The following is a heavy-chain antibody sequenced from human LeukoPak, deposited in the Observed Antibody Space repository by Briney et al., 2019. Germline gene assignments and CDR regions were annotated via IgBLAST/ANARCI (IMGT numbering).Heavy chain of an antibody. J-gene: IGHJ4*02. CDR1: GFTFSSYS. D-gene: IGHD4-11*01. V-gene: IGHV3-21*04. CDR3: AKGTRDYSNYDYYFDY. Sequence: GGSLRLSCAASGFTFSSYSMNWVRQAPGKGLEWVSSISSSSSYIYYADSVKGRFTISRDNSKNTLYLQMNSLRAEDTAVYYCAKGTRDYSNYDYYFDYWGQGTLVTVSS. CDR2: ISSSSSYI.